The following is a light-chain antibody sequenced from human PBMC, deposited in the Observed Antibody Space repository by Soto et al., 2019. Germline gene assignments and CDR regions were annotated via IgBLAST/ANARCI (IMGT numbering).Light chain of an antibody. CDR2: VAS. V-gene: IGKV3-15*01. J-gene: IGKJ4*01. Sequence: EIVMTQSPATLSLSPGERATLSCRASQSVSSNLAWYQQKPGQTPRLLIYVASTRATGIPARFSGSGSGTEFTLTISSLQSEDFAVYYCQQYNNWPLTFGGGTKVDI. CDR3: QQYNNWPLT. CDR1: QSVSSN.